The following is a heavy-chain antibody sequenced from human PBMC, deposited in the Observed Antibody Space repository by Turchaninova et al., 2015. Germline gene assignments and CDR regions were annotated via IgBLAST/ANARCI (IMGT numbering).Heavy chain of an antibody. D-gene: IGHD1-26*01. J-gene: IGHJ4*02. V-gene: IGHV2-5*02. CDR1: GFSLSTYGVG. CDR2: IYWDDDK. CDR3: AQFMYSXSYYXX. Sequence: QITLKESGPTVVKPTQTLTLPCTFSGFSLSTYGVGVGWFRQPPGTALEWLALIYWDDDKCFSPSLNSRLPSPKDXSKNQXXLTXPXMDPVDTXXXFCAQFMYSXSYYXXWGQGTLVTXSS.